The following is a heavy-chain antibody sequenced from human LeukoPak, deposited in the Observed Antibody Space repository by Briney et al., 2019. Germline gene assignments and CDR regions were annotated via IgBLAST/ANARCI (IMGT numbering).Heavy chain of an antibody. CDR3: ARDGVSGAFDI. Sequence: GGSLRLSCAASGFTFSDHYMDWVRQAPGKGLEWAGRTRNKANSYTTEYAASVKGRFTISRDDSKNSLYLQMNSLKTEDTAVYYCARDGVSGAFDIWGQGTMVTVSS. CDR1: GFTFSDHY. D-gene: IGHD3-10*01. V-gene: IGHV3-72*01. J-gene: IGHJ3*02. CDR2: TRNKANSYTT.